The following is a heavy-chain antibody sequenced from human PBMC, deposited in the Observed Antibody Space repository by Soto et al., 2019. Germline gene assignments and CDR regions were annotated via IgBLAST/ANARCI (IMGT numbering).Heavy chain of an antibody. J-gene: IGHJ4*02. CDR3: TKGGWSSSGWSYY. Sequence: QVQLVESGGGVVQPGGSLRLSCAASGFSFSNYAMNWVRQGPNKGLEWVATISYEGGAQYYADSVKGRFTISRDNSRNTLYLQMTRLRVEDTALYYCTKGGWSSSGWSYYWGQGTLVTVPS. D-gene: IGHD6-19*01. CDR1: GFSFSNYA. V-gene: IGHV3-30*18. CDR2: ISYEGGAQ.